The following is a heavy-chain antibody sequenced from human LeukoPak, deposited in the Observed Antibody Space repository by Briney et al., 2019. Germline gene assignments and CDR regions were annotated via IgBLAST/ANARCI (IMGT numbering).Heavy chain of an antibody. V-gene: IGHV4-34*01. CDR2: INHSGST. Sequence: SETLSLTCAVYGGSFSGYYWSWIRQPPGKGLERIGEINHSGSTNYNPSLKSRVTISVDTSKNQFSLKLSSVTAADTAVYYCARGAPRLGYDDILTGYYILLVDCFDYWGQGTLVTVSS. CDR3: ARGAPRLGYDDILTGYYILLVDCFDY. CDR1: GGSFSGYY. J-gene: IGHJ4*02. D-gene: IGHD3-9*01.